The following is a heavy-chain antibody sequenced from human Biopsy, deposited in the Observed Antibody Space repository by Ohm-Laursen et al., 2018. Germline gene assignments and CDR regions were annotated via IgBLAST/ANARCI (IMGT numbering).Heavy chain of an antibody. J-gene: IGHJ6*02. CDR3: ARATNSTGWPYYYFYGMDV. CDR2: INHSGRT. D-gene: IGHD2/OR15-2a*01. CDR1: GGSISSDY. Sequence: GTLSLTCTVSGGSISSDYWSRIRQTPGKGLEWIGEINHSGRTNYNPSLKSRVTISVDTSKNQFSLKVRSVTAADTAVYYCARATNSTGWPYYYFYGMDVWGQGTTVTVSS. V-gene: IGHV4-34*01.